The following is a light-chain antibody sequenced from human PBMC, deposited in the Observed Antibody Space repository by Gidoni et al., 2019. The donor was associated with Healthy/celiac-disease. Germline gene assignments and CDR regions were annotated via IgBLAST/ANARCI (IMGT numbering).Light chain of an antibody. J-gene: IGKJ5*01. CDR3: QQRSNWIT. CDR1: QSVSSY. CDR2: DAS. Sequence: EIVLTQSPATLSLSPEERATLSCRASQSVSSYLAWYQQKPGQAPRLLIYDASNRATGISARFSCSGSGTDFTLTISSLEPEDFAVYYCQQRSNWITFGQGTRLEIK. V-gene: IGKV3-11*01.